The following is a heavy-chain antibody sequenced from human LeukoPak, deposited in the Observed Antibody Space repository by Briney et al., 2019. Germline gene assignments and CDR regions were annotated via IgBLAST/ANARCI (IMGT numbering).Heavy chain of an antibody. Sequence: GGSLRLSCAASGFTFSSYAMSWVRQAPGKGLEWVANIKQDGNEKYFVDSVKGRFTISRDNAKNSLYLQMNSLRAEDTAVYYCARDPRVVVAAIWNYYYYYMDVWGKGTTVTVSS. CDR1: GFTFSSYA. V-gene: IGHV3-7*01. D-gene: IGHD2-15*01. CDR2: IKQDGNEK. J-gene: IGHJ6*03. CDR3: ARDPRVVVAAIWNYYYYYMDV.